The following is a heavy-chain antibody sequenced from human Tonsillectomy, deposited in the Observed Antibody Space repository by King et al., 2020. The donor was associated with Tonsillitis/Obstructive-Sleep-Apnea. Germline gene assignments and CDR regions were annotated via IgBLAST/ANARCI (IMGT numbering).Heavy chain of an antibody. V-gene: IGHV4-39*01. CDR1: GGSISSSSYY. D-gene: IGHD1/OR15-1a*01. CDR2: IYYSGST. CDR3: DREHDYYYMVV. J-gene: IGHJ6*03. Sequence: MQLQESGPGLVKPSETLSLTCTVSGGSISSSSYYWGWIRQPPGKGLEWIGSIYYSGSTYYNPSLRSRVTLSVDTTKNQFSMKLSSVTAAATAVYYCDREHDYYYMVVGGKGTTVTVSS.